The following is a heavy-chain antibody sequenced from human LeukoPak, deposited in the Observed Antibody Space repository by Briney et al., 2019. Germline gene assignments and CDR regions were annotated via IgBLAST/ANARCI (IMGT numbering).Heavy chain of an antibody. CDR3: AKARGYSSSWYSSPFDY. D-gene: IGHD6-13*01. CDR1: GFTFSSYG. V-gene: IGHV3-30*18. CDR2: ISYDGSNK. J-gene: IGHJ4*02. Sequence: GGSLRLSCAASGFTFSSYGMHWVRQAPGKGLEWVAVISYDGSNKYYADSVKGRFTISRDNSKNTLYLQMNSLRAEDTAVYYCAKARGYSSSWYSSPFDYWGQGTLVTVSS.